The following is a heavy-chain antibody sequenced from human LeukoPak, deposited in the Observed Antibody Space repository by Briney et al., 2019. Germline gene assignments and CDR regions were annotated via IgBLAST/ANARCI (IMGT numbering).Heavy chain of an antibody. V-gene: IGHV3-30*18. CDR2: ISYDGSKK. CDR3: AKDSSAGDFYFDY. D-gene: IGHD7-27*01. Sequence: GGSLRLSCAASGFTFSSYVMHWVRQAPGKGLEWVAVISYDGSKKFYADSVKGRFTISRDNSKNTLYLQMNSLRTEDTAVYYCAKDSSAGDFYFDYWGQGTLVTVSS. J-gene: IGHJ4*02. CDR1: GFTFSSYV.